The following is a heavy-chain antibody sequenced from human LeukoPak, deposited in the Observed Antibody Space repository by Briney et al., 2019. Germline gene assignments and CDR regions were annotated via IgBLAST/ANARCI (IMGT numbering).Heavy chain of an antibody. CDR2: ISAYNGNT. Sequence: ASVKVSCKASGYTFTSYGISWVRQAPGQGLEWMGWISAYNGNTNYAQKLQGRVTMTTDTSTSTAYMELSSLRSEDTAVYYCARDPGYGDYPYYFDYWGQGTLVTVSS. J-gene: IGHJ4*02. CDR3: ARDPGYGDYPYYFDY. CDR1: GYTFTSYG. V-gene: IGHV1-18*01. D-gene: IGHD4-17*01.